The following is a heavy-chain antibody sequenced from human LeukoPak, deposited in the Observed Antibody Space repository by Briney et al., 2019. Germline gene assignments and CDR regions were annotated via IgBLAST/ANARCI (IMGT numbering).Heavy chain of an antibody. V-gene: IGHV4-38-2*02. Sequence: SETLSLTCTVSGYSLSSGYYWGWIRQPPGKGLEWIGSIYHSGSTYYNPSLKSRVTISVDTSKNQFSLKLSSVTAADTAVYYCARGFGITIFGVVFDPWGQGTLVTVSS. J-gene: IGHJ5*02. CDR2: IYHSGST. D-gene: IGHD3-3*01. CDR3: ARGFGITIFGVVFDP. CDR1: GYSLSSGYY.